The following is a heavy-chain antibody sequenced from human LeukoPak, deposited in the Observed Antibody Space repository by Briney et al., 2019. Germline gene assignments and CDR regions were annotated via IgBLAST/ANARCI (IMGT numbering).Heavy chain of an antibody. D-gene: IGHD2-2*01. J-gene: IGHJ4*02. CDR2: INVGSGYT. CDR1: GYSFTNYP. V-gene: IGHV1-3*01. Sequence: ASVKVSCKTSGYSFTNYPMHWVREAPGQRLEWMGWINVGSGYTKYSQKFQGRVTITRDTSASTVYMELSSLRSEDTAVYYCAREPNRYCSSTSCLTYFDYWGQGTLVTVSS. CDR3: AREPNRYCSSTSCLTYFDY.